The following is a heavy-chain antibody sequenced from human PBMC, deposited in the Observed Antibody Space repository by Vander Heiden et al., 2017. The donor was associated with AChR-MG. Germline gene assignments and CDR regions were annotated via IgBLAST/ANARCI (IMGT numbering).Heavy chain of an antibody. Sequence: QVQLQQWGAGLLKPSETLSLTCAVYGGSFSGYYWSWIRQPPGKGLEWIGEINHSGSTNYNPSLKSRVTISVDTSKNQFSLKLSSVTAADTAVYYCARGRPYCSSTSCSYYFDYWGQGTLVTVSS. CDR2: INHSGST. CDR3: ARGRPYCSSTSCSYYFDY. V-gene: IGHV4-34*01. D-gene: IGHD2-2*01. J-gene: IGHJ4*02. CDR1: GGSFSGYY.